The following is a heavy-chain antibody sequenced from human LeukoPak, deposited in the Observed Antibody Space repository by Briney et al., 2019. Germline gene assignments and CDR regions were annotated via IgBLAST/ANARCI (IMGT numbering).Heavy chain of an antibody. CDR2: IYYSGST. CDR3: AGGDSSGYYYDLRGYYYYYMDV. V-gene: IGHV4-59*01. J-gene: IGHJ6*03. D-gene: IGHD3-22*01. CDR1: GGSISSYY. Sequence: SETLSLTCTVSGGSISSYYWSWIRQPPGKGLEWIGYIYYSGSTNYNPYLKSRVTISVDTSKNQFSLKLSSVTAADTAVYYCAGGDSSGYYYDLRGYYYYYMDVWGKGTTVTVSS.